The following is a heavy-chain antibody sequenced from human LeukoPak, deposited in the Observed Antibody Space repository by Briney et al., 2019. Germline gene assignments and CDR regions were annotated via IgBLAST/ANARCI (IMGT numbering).Heavy chain of an antibody. J-gene: IGHJ4*02. Sequence: GSLRLSCVASGFTFSIFAMNWVRQAPGKGLEWVSRIDNDGSITTYADSVKGRFTISRDNAKNTLYLQMNSLRAEDTGVYYCTRDPGSGDCFDYWGQGTLVTVSS. V-gene: IGHV3-74*01. CDR3: TRDPGSGDCFDY. D-gene: IGHD2-21*01. CDR1: GFTFSIFA. CDR2: IDNDGSIT.